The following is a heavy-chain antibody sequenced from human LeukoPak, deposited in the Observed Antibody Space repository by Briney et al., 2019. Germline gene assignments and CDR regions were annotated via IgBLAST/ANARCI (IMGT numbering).Heavy chain of an antibody. CDR1: GFTFSNYG. CDR2: ISYDESDK. Sequence: GGSLRLSCAASGFTFSNYGMHWVRQAPGKGLEWVAVISYDESDKYYADSVKGRFTISRDNAKNSLYLQMNSLRAEDTAVYYCARGASYYYYYMDVWGKGTTVTVSS. CDR3: ARGASYYYYYMDV. V-gene: IGHV3-30*03. J-gene: IGHJ6*03.